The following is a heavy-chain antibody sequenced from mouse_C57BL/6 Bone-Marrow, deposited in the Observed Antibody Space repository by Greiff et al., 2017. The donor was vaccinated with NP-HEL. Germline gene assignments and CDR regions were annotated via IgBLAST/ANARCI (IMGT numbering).Heavy chain of an antibody. Sequence: QVQLKESGAELVKPGASVKISCKASGYAFSSYWMNWVKQRPGKGLEWIGQIYPGDGDTNYNGKFKGKATLTADKSSSTAYMQLSSLTSEDSAVYFCARITTVPFDYWGQGTTLTVSS. CDR1: GYAFSSYW. V-gene: IGHV1-80*01. D-gene: IGHD1-1*01. J-gene: IGHJ2*01. CDR3: ARITTVPFDY. CDR2: IYPGDGDT.